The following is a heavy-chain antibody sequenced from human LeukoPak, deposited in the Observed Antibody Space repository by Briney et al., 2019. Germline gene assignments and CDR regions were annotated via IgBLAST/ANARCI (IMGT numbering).Heavy chain of an antibody. CDR1: EXTFSSYS. J-gene: IGHJ4*02. Sequence: GGSLRLSCAAPEXTFSSYSMSWVRQAPGKGLEWVSSISGSGSYIYYADSVKGRFTLSRDNAKSSLSLQMNSLRAEDTAVYYCARGSTCFDYWGQGALVTVSS. V-gene: IGHV3-21*01. CDR3: ARGSTCFDY. CDR2: ISGSGSYI.